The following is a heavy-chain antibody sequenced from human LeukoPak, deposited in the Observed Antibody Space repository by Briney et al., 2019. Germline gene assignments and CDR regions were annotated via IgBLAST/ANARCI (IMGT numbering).Heavy chain of an antibody. D-gene: IGHD3-10*02. CDR3: AELGITMIGGV. CDR1: GFTFSSYS. V-gene: IGHV3-21*01. CDR2: ISGSSSYI. J-gene: IGHJ6*04. Sequence: GGSLRLSCAASGFTFSSYSMNWVRQAPGKGLEWVSFISGSSSYIHYADSVKGRFTISRDNAKNSLYLQMNSLRVEDTAVYHCAELGITMIGGVWGKGTTVTISS.